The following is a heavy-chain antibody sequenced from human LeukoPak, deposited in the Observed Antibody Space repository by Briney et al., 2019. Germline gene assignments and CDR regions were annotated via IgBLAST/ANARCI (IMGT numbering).Heavy chain of an antibody. J-gene: IGHJ4*02. D-gene: IGHD3-10*01. CDR1: GYTFTSYD. CDR3: ARDRYGSGSLDY. Sequence: ASVKVSCKASGYTFTSYDINWVRQATGQGLEWMGWMNPNSGNTGYAQKFQGRVTITRNTSISTAYMELSSLRPEDTAVYYCARDRYGSGSLDYWGQGTLVTVSS. CDR2: MNPNSGNT. V-gene: IGHV1-8*03.